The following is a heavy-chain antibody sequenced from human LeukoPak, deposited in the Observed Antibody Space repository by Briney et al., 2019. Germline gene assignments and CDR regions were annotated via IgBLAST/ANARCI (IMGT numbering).Heavy chain of an antibody. D-gene: IGHD3-10*01. CDR2: INQSGST. V-gene: IGHV4-34*01. CDR1: GGSFSGFY. Sequence: PSETLSLTCAVYGGSFSGFYWSWIRQPPGKGLEWIGEINQSGSTNYNPSLKSRVTISVDTSKNQFSLKLSSVTAADTAVYYCARDRQIVVRAHDTLDLWGQGTMVTVSS. CDR3: ARDRQIVVRAHDTLDL. J-gene: IGHJ3*01.